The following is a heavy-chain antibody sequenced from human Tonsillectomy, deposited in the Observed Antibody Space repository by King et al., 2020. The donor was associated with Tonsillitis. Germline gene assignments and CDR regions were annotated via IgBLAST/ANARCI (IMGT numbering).Heavy chain of an antibody. CDR2: IIPIFGTA. Sequence: VQLVESGAEVKKPGSSVKVSCKASGGTFSSYAISWVRQAPGQGLEWMGGIIPIFGTANYAQKFQGRVTITADESTSTAYRELSSLRSENTAVYYCARSDVVGSWYEGSYYYDGMDVWGQGTTVTVSS. D-gene: IGHD6-13*01. CDR1: GGTFSSYA. V-gene: IGHV1-69*01. CDR3: ARSDVVGSWYEGSYYYDGMDV. J-gene: IGHJ6*02.